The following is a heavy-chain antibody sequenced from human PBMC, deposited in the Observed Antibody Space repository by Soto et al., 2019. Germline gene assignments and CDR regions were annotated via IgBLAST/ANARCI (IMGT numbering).Heavy chain of an antibody. Sequence: GGSLRLSCAASGFTFSSYGMHWVRQAPGKGLEWVAVISYDGSNKYYADSVKGRFTISRDNSKTTLYLQMNSLRAEDTAVYYCATTDYYDSSGYGYWGRGTLATVSS. CDR1: GFTFSSYG. CDR3: ATTDYYDSSGYGY. J-gene: IGHJ4*01. CDR2: ISYDGSNK. D-gene: IGHD3-22*01. V-gene: IGHV3-30*03.